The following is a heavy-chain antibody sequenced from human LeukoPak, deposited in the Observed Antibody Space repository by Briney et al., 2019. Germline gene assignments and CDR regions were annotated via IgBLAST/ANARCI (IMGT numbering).Heavy chain of an antibody. V-gene: IGHV3-21*01. D-gene: IGHD4-17*01. J-gene: IGHJ3*02. Sequence: PGGSLRLSCAASGFTFGSYSMNWVRQAPGKGLDRGSSISSSSSYIYYADSVQGRFTISRHNAKNSLYLQMNSLRAEDTAVYYCASTMYGDYYADAFDIWGQGTMVTVSS. CDR3: ASTMYGDYYADAFDI. CDR2: ISSSSSYI. CDR1: GFTFGSYS.